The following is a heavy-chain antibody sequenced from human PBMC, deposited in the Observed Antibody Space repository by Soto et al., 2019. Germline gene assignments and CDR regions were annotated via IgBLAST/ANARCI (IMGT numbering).Heavy chain of an antibody. Sequence: PSETLSLTCTVSGGSISSSSYYWGWIRQPPGKGLEWIGSIYYSGSTYYNPSLKSRVTISVDTSKNQFSLKLSSVTAADTAVYYCARVYDSSGYYYNWFDPWGQGTLVTVSS. V-gene: IGHV4-39*01. CDR3: ARVYDSSGYYYNWFDP. CDR1: GGSISSSSYY. J-gene: IGHJ5*02. CDR2: IYYSGST. D-gene: IGHD3-22*01.